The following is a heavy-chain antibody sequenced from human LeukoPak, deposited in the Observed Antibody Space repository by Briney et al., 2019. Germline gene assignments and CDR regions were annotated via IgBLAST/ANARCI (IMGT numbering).Heavy chain of an antibody. CDR1: GFTFGDYA. CDR2: IRSKAYGGTT. Sequence: GGSLRLSCTASGFTFGDYAMSWVRQAPRKGLEWVGFIRSKAYGGTTEYAASVKGRFTISRDDSKSIAYLQMNSLKTEDTAVYYCSRVRYSSSWYVGYSCDYWGQGTLVTVSS. CDR3: SRVRYSSSWYVGYSCDY. J-gene: IGHJ4*02. V-gene: IGHV3-49*04. D-gene: IGHD6-13*01.